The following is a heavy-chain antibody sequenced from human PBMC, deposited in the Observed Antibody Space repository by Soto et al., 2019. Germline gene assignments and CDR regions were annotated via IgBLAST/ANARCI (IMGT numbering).Heavy chain of an antibody. J-gene: IGHJ6*03. CDR2: IYYSGST. V-gene: IGHV4-31*03. CDR1: GGSISSGGYY. Sequence: PSETLSLTCTVSGGSISSGGYYWSWIRQHPGKGLEWIGYIYYSGSTYYNPSLKSRVTISVDTSKNQFSLKLSSVTAADTAVYYCARRVVVAAPGFYYYYMDVWGKGTTVTVSS. CDR3: ARRVVVAAPGFYYYYMDV. D-gene: IGHD2-15*01.